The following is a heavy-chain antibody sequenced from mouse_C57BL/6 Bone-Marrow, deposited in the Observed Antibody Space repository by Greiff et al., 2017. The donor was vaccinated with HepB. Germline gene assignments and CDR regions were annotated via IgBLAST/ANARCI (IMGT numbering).Heavy chain of an antibody. CDR2: INPSTGGT. CDR3: ARRGATVVAPFDY. V-gene: IGHV1-42*01. J-gene: IGHJ2*01. Sequence: VQLQQSGPELVKPGASVKISCKASGYSFTGYYMNWVKQSPEKSLEWIGEINPSTGGTTYNQKFKAKATLTVDKSSSTAYMQLKSLTSEDSAVYYCARRGATVVAPFDYWGQGTTLTVSS. CDR1: GYSFTGYY. D-gene: IGHD1-1*01.